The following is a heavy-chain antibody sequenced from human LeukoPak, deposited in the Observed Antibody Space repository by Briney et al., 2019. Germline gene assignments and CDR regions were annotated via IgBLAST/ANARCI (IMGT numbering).Heavy chain of an antibody. D-gene: IGHD4-11*01. CDR1: GFTFSSYS. J-gene: IGHJ4*02. Sequence: GGSLRLSCAASGFTFSSYSMNWVRQAPGKGLEWVSAISGSGVSTYYADSVKGRFTISRDNSKNTLHLQMNSLRVEDTAVYYCTKKGASTVTTIDYWGQGTLVTVSS. CDR2: ISGSGVST. CDR3: TKKGASTVTTIDY. V-gene: IGHV3-23*01.